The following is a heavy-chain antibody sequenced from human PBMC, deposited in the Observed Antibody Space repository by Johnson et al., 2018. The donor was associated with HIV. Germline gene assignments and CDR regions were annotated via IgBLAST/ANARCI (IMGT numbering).Heavy chain of an antibody. CDR2: ISWNSGSK. CDR1: GFTVDDYA. Sequence: VQLVESGGGLVQPGRSLRLSCAASGFTVDDYAMHWVRQAPGKGLEWVSGISWNSGSKGYADSVKGRFIISRDNAKNSLNLQMNSLRAEDTAVYYCARDHYYDSSGYHEGDAFDIWGQGTMVTVSS. J-gene: IGHJ3*02. D-gene: IGHD3-22*01. V-gene: IGHV3-9*01. CDR3: ARDHYYDSSGYHEGDAFDI.